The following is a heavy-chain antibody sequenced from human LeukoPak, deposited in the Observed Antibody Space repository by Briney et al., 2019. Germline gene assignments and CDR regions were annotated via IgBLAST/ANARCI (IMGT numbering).Heavy chain of an antibody. Sequence: PSETLSLTCTVSGGSISSSSYYWGWIRQPPGKGLEWIGSIYYSGSTYYKPSLKSRVTISVDTSKNQFSLKLSSVTAADTAVYYCAKGPYYDFWSGYLPFDYWGQGTLVTVSS. CDR2: IYYSGST. V-gene: IGHV4-39*01. CDR3: AKGPYYDFWSGYLPFDY. J-gene: IGHJ4*02. CDR1: GGSISSSSYY. D-gene: IGHD3-3*01.